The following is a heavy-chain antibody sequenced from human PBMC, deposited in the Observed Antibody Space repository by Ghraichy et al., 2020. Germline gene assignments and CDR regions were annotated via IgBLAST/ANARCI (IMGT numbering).Heavy chain of an antibody. CDR3: ARSGVTSYYFDY. J-gene: IGHJ4*02. Sequence: SETLSLTCAVYGGSFSGYYWSWIRQPPGKGLEWIGEINHSGSTNYNPSLKSRVTISVDTSKNQFSLKLSSVTAADTAVYYCARSGVTSYYFDYWGQGTLVTVSS. V-gene: IGHV4-34*01. CDR2: INHSGST. D-gene: IGHD4-23*01. CDR1: GGSFSGYY.